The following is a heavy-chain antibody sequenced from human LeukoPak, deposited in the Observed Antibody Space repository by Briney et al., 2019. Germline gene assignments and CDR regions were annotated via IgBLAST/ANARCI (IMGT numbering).Heavy chain of an antibody. Sequence: GGSLRLSCAASGFTVSSNYMSWVRQAPGKGLEWVSVIYSGGSTYYADSVKGRFTISRDNSKNTLYLQMNSLRAEDTAVYYCAKDDITMVPPNIWGQGTMVTVSS. CDR2: IYSGGST. D-gene: IGHD3-10*01. CDR1: GFTVSSNY. CDR3: AKDDITMVPPNI. V-gene: IGHV3-66*01. J-gene: IGHJ3*02.